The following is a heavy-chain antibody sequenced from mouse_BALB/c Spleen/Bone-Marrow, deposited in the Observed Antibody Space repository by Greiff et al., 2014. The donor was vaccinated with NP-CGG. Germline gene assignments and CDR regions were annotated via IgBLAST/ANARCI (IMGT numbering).Heavy chain of an antibody. CDR2: IYPYNGVS. Sequence: VQLQQFGPELVKPWASVKISCKASGYSFTGYYMHWVKQSHGNSLDWIGYIYPYNGVSSYNQKFKGKATLTVDKSSSTAYMELRSLTSDDSAVYYCESRGEYFDVWGAGTTVTVSS. V-gene: IGHV1-31*01. J-gene: IGHJ1*01. CDR1: GYSFTGYY. CDR3: ESRGEYFDV.